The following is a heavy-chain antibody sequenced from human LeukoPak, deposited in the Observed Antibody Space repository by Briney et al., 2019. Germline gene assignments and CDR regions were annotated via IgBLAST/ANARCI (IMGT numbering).Heavy chain of an antibody. J-gene: IGHJ4*02. Sequence: PGGSLRLSCVASGFTFSNFAMSWVRQAPGKRLEWVSAISGSGGSTYYADSVKGRFSISRDNTKNTLYLQMNSLRAEDTAVYYCARYVVVVTARIDYWGQGTLVTVSS. CDR3: ARYVVVVTARIDY. D-gene: IGHD2-21*02. CDR1: GFTFSNFA. V-gene: IGHV3-23*01. CDR2: ISGSGGST.